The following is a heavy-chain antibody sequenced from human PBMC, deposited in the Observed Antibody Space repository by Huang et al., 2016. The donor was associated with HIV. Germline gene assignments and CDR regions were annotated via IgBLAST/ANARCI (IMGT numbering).Heavy chain of an antibody. J-gene: IGHJ4*02. CDR2: IRYDGSKT. D-gene: IGHD2-8*02. V-gene: IGHV3-30*02. Sequence: QVQLVESGGGAVQPGGSLRLSCTATWFTFSSFGMPWVRQRPGQGLEWLTFIRYDGSKTTYTDSVKGRFTISRDNSDNTLFLQMNTLTSDDTALYYCAKDEKQFCTGGSCHSSNIDSWGQGTLVTVSS. CDR3: AKDEKQFCTGGSCHSSNIDS. CDR1: WFTFSSFG.